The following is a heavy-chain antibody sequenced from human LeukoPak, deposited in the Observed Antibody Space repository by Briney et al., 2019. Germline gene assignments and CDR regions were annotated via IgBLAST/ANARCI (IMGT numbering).Heavy chain of an antibody. CDR3: ARAGDWGIYSGSHSYFDY. D-gene: IGHD1-26*01. CDR2: INPTGGST. Sequence: ASVKVSCKASGYTFTDYYMHWVRQAPGQGLEWMGIINPTGGSTTYAQKFQGRVTMTRDMSTSTVYMELSSLRSEDTAVYYCARAGDWGIYSGSHSYFDYWGQGTLVTVSS. CDR1: GYTFTDYY. V-gene: IGHV1-46*01. J-gene: IGHJ4*02.